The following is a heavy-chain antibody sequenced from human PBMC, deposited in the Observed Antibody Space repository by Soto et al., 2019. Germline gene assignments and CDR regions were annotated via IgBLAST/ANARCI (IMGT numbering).Heavy chain of an antibody. CDR3: ATDSSSGYYYYYGMDV. CDR1: GFTFSSYS. D-gene: IGHD6-13*01. Sequence: GGSLRLSCAASGFTFSSYSMNWVRQAPGKGLEWVSYISSSSSTIYYADSVKGRFTISRDNAKNSLYLQMNSLRDEDTAVYYCATDSSSGYYYYYGMDVWGQGTTVTVSS. CDR2: ISSSSSTI. V-gene: IGHV3-48*02. J-gene: IGHJ6*02.